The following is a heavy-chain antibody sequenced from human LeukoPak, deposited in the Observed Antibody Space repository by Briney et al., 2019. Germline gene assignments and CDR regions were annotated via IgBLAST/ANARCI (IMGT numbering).Heavy chain of an antibody. V-gene: IGHV3-74*01. Sequence: RSGGSLRLSCAASGFTFSSCWMHWVRQAPGKGRVWVSRINNDGSSTSYADSVKGRFTISRDNAKNTLYLAMNSLRDEDTAVYYCASVVGGYYPPVEAFDIWGQGTMVTVSS. J-gene: IGHJ3*02. D-gene: IGHD3-3*01. CDR2: INNDGSST. CDR1: GFTFSSCW. CDR3: ASVVGGYYPPVEAFDI.